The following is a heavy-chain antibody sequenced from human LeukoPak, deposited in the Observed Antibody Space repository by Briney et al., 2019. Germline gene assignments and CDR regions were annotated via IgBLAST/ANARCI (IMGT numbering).Heavy chain of an antibody. Sequence: ASVTVSCKASGYTFTGYYMHWARQAPGQGLEWMGWINPNSGGTNYAQKFQGRVTMTRDTSISTAYMELSRLRSDDTAVYYCARTIRTYSSSRSLDYWGQGTLVTVSS. CDR2: INPNSGGT. J-gene: IGHJ4*02. V-gene: IGHV1-2*02. CDR1: GYTFTGYY. CDR3: ARTIRTYSSSRSLDY. D-gene: IGHD6-13*01.